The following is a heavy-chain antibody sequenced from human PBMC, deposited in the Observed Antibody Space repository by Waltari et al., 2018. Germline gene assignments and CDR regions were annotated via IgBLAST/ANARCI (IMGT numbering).Heavy chain of an antibody. J-gene: IGHJ4*02. V-gene: IGHV3-9*01. CDR3: AKGKGAVAGYYFDY. D-gene: IGHD6-19*01. Sequence: EVQLVESGGGLVQPGRSLRLSCAASGFTFDDYAMHWVRQGPGMGLEWVSGISWNSGSIGYADSVQGRFTISRDNAKNSLYLQMHRLGAEDTALYYCAKGKGAVAGYYFDYWGQGTLVTVSS. CDR1: GFTFDDYA. CDR2: ISWNSGSI.